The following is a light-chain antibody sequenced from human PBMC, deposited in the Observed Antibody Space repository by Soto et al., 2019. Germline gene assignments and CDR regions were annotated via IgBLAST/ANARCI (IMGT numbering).Light chain of an antibody. CDR1: QRVDRW. CDR3: QQYKDYTYT. Sequence: DIQMTQSPATLSASVGDRVTITCRASQRVDRWLAWYQQKPGQAPKLLISDASTLESGVPSRFSGSGSVTEFTLTMTSLQPDDFATYYCQQYKDYTYTFGQGTRVESK. J-gene: IGKJ2*01. CDR2: DAS. V-gene: IGKV1-5*01.